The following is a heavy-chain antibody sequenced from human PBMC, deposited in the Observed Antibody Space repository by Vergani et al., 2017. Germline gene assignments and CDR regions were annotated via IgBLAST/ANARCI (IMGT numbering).Heavy chain of an antibody. Sequence: QVQLVESGGGVVQPGGSLRLSCAASGFTFSSYGMHWVRQAPGKGLEWVAFIRYDGSNKYYADSVKGRFTISRDNSKNTLYLQMNSLRAEDTALYYCAKDIGSGGGREYSWYFDLWGRGTLVTVSS. CDR2: IRYDGSNK. J-gene: IGHJ2*01. CDR3: AKDIGSGGGREYSWYFDL. V-gene: IGHV3-30*02. D-gene: IGHD2-15*01. CDR1: GFTFSSYG.